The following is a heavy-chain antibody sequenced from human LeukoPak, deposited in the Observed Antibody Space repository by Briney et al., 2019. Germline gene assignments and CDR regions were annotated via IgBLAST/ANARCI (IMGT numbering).Heavy chain of an antibody. Sequence: GGSLRLFCAASGFTVSSNYMSWVRQAPGKGLEWVSVIYGSTYTYYADSVKGRFTISRDNSKNTLFLQMNSLRADDTAIYYCARDRRGYYGYGMDVWGQGTTVTVSS. J-gene: IGHJ6*02. CDR1: GFTVSSNY. CDR2: IYGSTYT. D-gene: IGHD3-10*01. V-gene: IGHV3-53*01. CDR3: ARDRRGYYGYGMDV.